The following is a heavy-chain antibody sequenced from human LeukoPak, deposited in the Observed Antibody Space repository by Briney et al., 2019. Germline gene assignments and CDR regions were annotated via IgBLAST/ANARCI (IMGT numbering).Heavy chain of an antibody. CDR1: GFTFSSYA. V-gene: IGHV3-23*01. D-gene: IGHD4-17*01. Sequence: GGSLRLSCAASGFTFSSYAMSWVRQAPGRGLEWVSAISCSGGSTYYADSVKGRFTISRDNSKNTLYLQMNSLRAEDTAVYYCAKGRATVTTFIDYWGQGTLVTVSS. J-gene: IGHJ4*02. CDR2: ISCSGGST. CDR3: AKGRATVTTFIDY.